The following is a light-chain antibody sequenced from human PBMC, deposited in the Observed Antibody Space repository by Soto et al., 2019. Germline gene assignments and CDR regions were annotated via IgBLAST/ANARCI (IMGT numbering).Light chain of an antibody. Sequence: QSVLTQPPSASGTPGQRVTISCSGSSSNIGSNTVNWYQQLPGTAPKLLIYSNNQRPSGVPDRFSGYKSGTSASLAISGLQSEDEAEYYCAAWDDSLNGYVFGTGTKVTVL. J-gene: IGLJ1*01. V-gene: IGLV1-44*01. CDR2: SNN. CDR3: AAWDDSLNGYV. CDR1: SSNIGSNT.